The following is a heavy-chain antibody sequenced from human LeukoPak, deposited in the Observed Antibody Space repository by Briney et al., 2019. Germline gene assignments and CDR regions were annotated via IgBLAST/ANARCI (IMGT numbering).Heavy chain of an antibody. CDR1: GGTFSNSN. CDR3: GKVLCWSALDC. V-gene: IGHV3-23*01. Sequence: SCKASGGTFSNSNMNWVRQAPGKGLEWLSFISTSSSTTYYADSVKGRFTISRGNYKHTLFLQMKSLRAEDTAVYYCGKVLCWSALDCWGGGALVTVCS. CDR2: ISTSSSTT. J-gene: IGHJ3*01. D-gene: IGHD3-10*02.